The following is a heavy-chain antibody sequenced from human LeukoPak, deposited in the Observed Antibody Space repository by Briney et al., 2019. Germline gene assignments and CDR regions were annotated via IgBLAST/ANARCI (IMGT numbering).Heavy chain of an antibody. CDR1: GFTFSSYG. J-gene: IGHJ4*02. D-gene: IGHD1-7*01. CDR2: ISYDGSNK. CDR3: ANDKLELRY. V-gene: IGHV3-30*18. Sequence: PGRSLRLSCAASGFTFSSYGTHWVRQAPGKGLEWVAAISYDGSNKYYAESVKGRFTISRDNSKNTLYLQMNSLRAEDTAVYYCANDKLELRYWGQGTLVTVSS.